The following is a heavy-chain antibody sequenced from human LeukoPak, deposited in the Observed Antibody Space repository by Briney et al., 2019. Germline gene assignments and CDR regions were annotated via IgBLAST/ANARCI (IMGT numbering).Heavy chain of an antibody. CDR3: AKDHAPYRGSGSYAGMDV. Sequence: PGRSLRPSCAASGFTFSMYGMHWVRQAPGKGLEWVAVISYDGSNKFYADSVKGRFSISRENSKSTLYLQMNSLRAEDTAVYYCAKDHAPYRGSGSYAGMDVWGQGTTVTVSS. D-gene: IGHD3-10*01. J-gene: IGHJ6*02. CDR1: GFTFSMYG. CDR2: ISYDGSNK. V-gene: IGHV3-30*18.